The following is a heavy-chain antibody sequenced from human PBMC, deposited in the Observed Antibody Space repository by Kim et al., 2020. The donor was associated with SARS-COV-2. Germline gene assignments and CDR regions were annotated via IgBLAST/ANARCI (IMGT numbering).Heavy chain of an antibody. V-gene: IGHV3-33*01. CDR1: GFTFSSYG. D-gene: IGHD5-12*01. CDR3: ARDMTDSGYDEGALDY. J-gene: IGHJ4*02. CDR2: IWYDGSNK. Sequence: GGSLRLSCAASGFTFSSYGMHWVRQAPGKGLEWVAVIWYDGSNKYYADSVKGRFTISRDNSKNTLYLQMNSLRAEDTAVYYCARDMTDSGYDEGALDYWGQGTLVTVSS.